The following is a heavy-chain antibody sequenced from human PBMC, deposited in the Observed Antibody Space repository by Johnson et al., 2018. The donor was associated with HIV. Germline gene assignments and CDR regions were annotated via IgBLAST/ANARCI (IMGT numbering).Heavy chain of an antibody. CDR1: GFTFSSYW. D-gene: IGHD3-10*01. CDR2: IKQDGSEK. V-gene: IGHV3-7*01. J-gene: IGHJ3*02. CDR3: ARDGWFGEGAFDI. Sequence: VQLVESGGGLVQPGGSPRLSCAASGFTFSSYWMSWVRQAPGKGLEWVANIKQDGSEKYYVDSVKGRFTISRDNAKNSLYLQMNSLRAEDTAVYYCARDGWFGEGAFDIWGQGTMVTVYS.